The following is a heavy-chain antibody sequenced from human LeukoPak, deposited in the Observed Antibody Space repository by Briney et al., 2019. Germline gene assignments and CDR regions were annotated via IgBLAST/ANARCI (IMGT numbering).Heavy chain of an antibody. CDR3: ARGYSTTPNQNWFDP. J-gene: IGHJ5*02. CDR2: INTDGSSR. Sequence: PGGSLRLSCAASGFTFSSHWMHWVRQAPGKGLVWVSRINTDGSSRNYADSVKGRFTISRGNAKGTLYLQMDSLSAEDTAVYYCARGYSTTPNQNWFDPWGQGTLVTVSS. CDR1: GFTFSSHW. V-gene: IGHV3-74*01. D-gene: IGHD2-8*01.